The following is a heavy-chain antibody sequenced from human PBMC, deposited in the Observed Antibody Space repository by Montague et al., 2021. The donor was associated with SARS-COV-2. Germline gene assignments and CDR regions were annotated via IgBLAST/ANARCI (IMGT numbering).Heavy chain of an antibody. CDR3: ARSVAEAGPGSFDI. Sequence: SETLSLTCSVSGASIRTYYRNWIRQAPGKGLEWIGYVYYTGDTNYNPSLTGRSTISMDASESQFSLNLHSMSAADTAMYYCARSVAEAGPGSFDIWGQGTVVTVSS. D-gene: IGHD6-13*01. CDR1: GASIRTYY. V-gene: IGHV4-59*01. J-gene: IGHJ3*02. CDR2: VYYTGDT.